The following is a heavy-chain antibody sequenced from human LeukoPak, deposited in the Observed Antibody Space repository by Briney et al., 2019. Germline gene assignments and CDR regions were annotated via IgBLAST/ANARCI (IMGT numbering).Heavy chain of an antibody. V-gene: IGHV3-7*01. CDR3: AKSSGSYAANFDC. J-gene: IGHJ4*02. D-gene: IGHD6-19*01. CDR1: GFTFSSYW. CDR2: IKQDGSEK. Sequence: PGGSLRLSCAASGFTFSSYWMSWVRQAPGKGLEWVANIKQDGSEKYYVDSVKGRFTISRDNAQNSLYLQMNSLRAEDTAVYYCAKSSGSYAANFDCWGQGTLVTVSS.